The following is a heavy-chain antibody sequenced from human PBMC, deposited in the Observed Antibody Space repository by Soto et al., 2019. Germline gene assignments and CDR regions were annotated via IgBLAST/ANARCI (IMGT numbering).Heavy chain of an antibody. CDR2: ITTGGGST. CDR1: GFSFSSYA. D-gene: IGHD3-10*01. V-gene: IGHV3-23*01. Sequence: EMQLLESGGGLVQPGGSLRLSCAASGFSFSSYAMSWVRQSPGKGLEWVSAITTGGGSTYYADSVKGRFTVSRDNSRNMLYLQMKSLGAEDTAIYYCAKMTSSTYGRVYGMDVWGQGTTVTVSS. J-gene: IGHJ6*02. CDR3: AKMTSSTYGRVYGMDV.